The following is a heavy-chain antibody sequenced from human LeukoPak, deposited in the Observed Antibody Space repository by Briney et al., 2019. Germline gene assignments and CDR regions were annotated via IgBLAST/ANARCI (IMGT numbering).Heavy chain of an antibody. CDR1: GGSISSYY. D-gene: IGHD1-26*01. J-gene: IGHJ4*02. CDR2: IYYSGST. CDR3: AGQGIVGATEPTFDY. V-gene: IGHV4-59*01. Sequence: SETLSLTCTVSGGSISSYYWSWIRQPPGKGLEWIGYIYYSGSTNYNPSLKSRVTISVDTSKNQFSLKLSSVTAADTAVYYCAGQGIVGATEPTFDYWGQGTLVTVSS.